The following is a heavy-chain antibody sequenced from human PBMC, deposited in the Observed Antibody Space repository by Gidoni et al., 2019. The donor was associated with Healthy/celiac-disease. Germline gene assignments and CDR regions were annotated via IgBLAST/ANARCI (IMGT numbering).Heavy chain of an antibody. V-gene: IGHV3-23*01. CDR2: ISGSGGST. CDR3: AKGRGRYCSGGSCRTYYYYGMDV. D-gene: IGHD2-15*01. J-gene: IGHJ6*02. Sequence: EVQLLESGGGLVQPGGSLRLSCAASGFTFSTYAMSWARQAPGKGLEWVSDISGSGGSTYYADSVKGRFTISRDNSKNTLYLQMNSLRAEDTAVYYCAKGRGRYCSGGSCRTYYYYGMDVWGQGTTVTVSS. CDR1: GFTFSTYA.